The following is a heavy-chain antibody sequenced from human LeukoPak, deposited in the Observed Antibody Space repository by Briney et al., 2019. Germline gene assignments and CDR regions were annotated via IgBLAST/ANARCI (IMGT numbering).Heavy chain of an antibody. V-gene: IGHV3-9*01. CDR1: GFTFDDYA. D-gene: IGHD4-17*01. CDR2: ISWNSGSI. J-gene: IGHJ3*02. Sequence: GGSLRLSCAASGFTFDDYAMHWVRQAPGKGLEWVSGISWNSGSIGYADSVKGRFTISRDNAKNSLYLQMNSLRAEDTALYYCAKDIGDYGGDDAFGIWGQGTMVTVSS. CDR3: AKDIGDYGGDDAFGI.